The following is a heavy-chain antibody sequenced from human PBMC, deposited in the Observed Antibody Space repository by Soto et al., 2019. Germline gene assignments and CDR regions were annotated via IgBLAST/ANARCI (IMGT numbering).Heavy chain of an antibody. D-gene: IGHD6-19*01. J-gene: IGHJ4*02. CDR2: IWYDGSNK. CDR1: GFTFSSYG. CDR3: ASDRYSSGWYDLDY. V-gene: IGHV3-33*01. Sequence: QVQLVESGGGVVQPGRSLRLSCAASGFTFSSYGMHWVRQAPGKVLEWVAVIWYDGSNKYYADSVKGRFTISRDNSKNTLYLQMNSLSAGDTAVYYCASDRYSSGWYDLDYWGQGTLVTVSS.